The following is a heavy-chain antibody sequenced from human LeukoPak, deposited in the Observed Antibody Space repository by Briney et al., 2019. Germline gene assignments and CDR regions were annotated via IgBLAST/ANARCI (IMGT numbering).Heavy chain of an antibody. CDR3: ARALSYYDFWSGYYKGDAFDI. J-gene: IGHJ3*02. V-gene: IGHV3-66*02. Sequence: GVLRLSCAASGFTVSSNYMSWVRQAPGKGLEWVSVIYSGGSTCYADSVKGRFTTSRDNSKNTLYLHMNSLRAEDTAVYYCARALSYYDFWSGYYKGDAFDIWGQGTMATVSS. CDR2: IYSGGST. D-gene: IGHD3-3*01. CDR1: GFTVSSNY.